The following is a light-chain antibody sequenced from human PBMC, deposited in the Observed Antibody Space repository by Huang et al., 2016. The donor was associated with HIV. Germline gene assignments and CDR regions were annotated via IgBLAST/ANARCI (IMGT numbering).Light chain of an antibody. J-gene: IGKJ1*01. CDR2: WAS. V-gene: IGKV4-1*01. CDR3: QQYYNTLWT. Sequence: DIVMTQSPDSLAVSLGERATINCKSSQSVLYSSNNKNYLAWYQQKPGQPPRLLLYWASTRESGVPDRFSGSGSGTDFTLTSSSLQAEDVAVYYCQQYYNTLWTFGQGTKVEVK. CDR1: QSVLYSSNNKNY.